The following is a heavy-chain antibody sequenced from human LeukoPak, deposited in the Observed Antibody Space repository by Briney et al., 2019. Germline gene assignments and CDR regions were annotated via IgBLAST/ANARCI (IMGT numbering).Heavy chain of an antibody. Sequence: GGSLRLSCAATGFYFRDHWMDWVRQAPGKGLEWVGHIKTDGSETYYLDSLKGRISISRDNTNNALYLQMNSLRVEDTAVYYCVKNDGWFHLAQWGQGTLVTVSS. D-gene: IGHD6-19*01. J-gene: IGHJ4*02. CDR3: VKNDGWFHLAQ. CDR2: IKTDGSET. V-gene: IGHV3-7*03. CDR1: GFYFRDHW.